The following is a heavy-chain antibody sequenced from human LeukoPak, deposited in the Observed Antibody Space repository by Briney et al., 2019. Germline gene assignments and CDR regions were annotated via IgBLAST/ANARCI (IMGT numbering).Heavy chain of an antibody. Sequence: GGSLRLSCAASGFTFSTYEMNWVRQAPGKGLEWVSYISGSATTIYYADSMKGRFTISRDNAKHSLYLQMNSLRADDSAVYYCARGVDYWGQGTLVTVSS. V-gene: IGHV3-48*03. CDR1: GFTFSTYE. J-gene: IGHJ4*02. CDR3: ARGVDY. CDR2: ISGSATTI.